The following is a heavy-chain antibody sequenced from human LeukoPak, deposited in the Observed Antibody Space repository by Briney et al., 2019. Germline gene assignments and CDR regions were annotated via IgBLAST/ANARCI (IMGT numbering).Heavy chain of an antibody. CDR1: GFSLSTSGVG. CDR2: IYWNDDK. CDR3: ARSNSSCPGDY. V-gene: IGHV2-5*01. D-gene: IGHD6-13*01. Sequence: SGPTLVKPTQTLTLTCTFSGFSLSTSGVGVGWIRQPPGKALEWLTLIYWNDDKRYSPSLKSRLTITKDTSKNQVVLTMTNMDPVDTATYYCARSNSSCPGDYWGQGTLVPVYS. J-gene: IGHJ4*02.